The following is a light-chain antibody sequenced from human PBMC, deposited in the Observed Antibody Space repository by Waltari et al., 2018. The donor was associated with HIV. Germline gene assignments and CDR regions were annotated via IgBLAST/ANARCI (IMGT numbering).Light chain of an antibody. CDR3: TSYISSSSPV. J-gene: IGLJ3*02. CDR2: GVS. Sequence: QSALTQPASVSGSPGQSITISSTGTSNDLRNYNSVSWYQHHPGKAPKVIIYGVSKRPSGVSGRFSGSISANTASRTISGLQAEDEADYFCTSYISSSSPVFGGGTKVTVL. CDR1: SNDLRNYNS. V-gene: IGLV2-14*01.